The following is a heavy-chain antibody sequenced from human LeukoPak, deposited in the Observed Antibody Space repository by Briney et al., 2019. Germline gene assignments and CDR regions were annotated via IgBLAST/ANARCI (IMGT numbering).Heavy chain of an antibody. CDR2: IYSGGST. J-gene: IGHJ4*02. CDR3: ARVYYDYVWGSYRYTYYFDY. CDR1: GFTVSSNY. V-gene: IGHV3-66*01. Sequence: GGSLRLSCAASGFTVSSNYMSWVRQAPGEGLEWVSVIYSGGSTYYADSVKGRFTISRDNSKNTLYLQMNSLRAEDTAVYYCARVYYDYVWGSYRYTYYFDYWGQGTLVTVSS. D-gene: IGHD3-16*02.